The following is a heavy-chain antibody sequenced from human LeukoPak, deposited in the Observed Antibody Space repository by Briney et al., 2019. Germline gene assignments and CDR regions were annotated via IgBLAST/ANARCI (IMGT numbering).Heavy chain of an antibody. Sequence: GSLRLSCAASGFTFSNHWMIWVRQAPAKGLEWVATIKQTGNDKYYVDSVKGRFTISRDNAKNSLYLQMNSLTAEDTAVYYCARSRYYALDVWGQGTTVTVSS. CDR1: GFTFSNHW. J-gene: IGHJ6*02. CDR3: ARSRYYALDV. CDR2: IKQTGNDK. V-gene: IGHV3-7*04.